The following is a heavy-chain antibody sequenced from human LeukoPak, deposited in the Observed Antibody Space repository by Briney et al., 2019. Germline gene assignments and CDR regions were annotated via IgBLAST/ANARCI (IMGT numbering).Heavy chain of an antibody. CDR3: ARVPDAWTTVVPTLDY. D-gene: IGHD4-23*01. V-gene: IGHV4-34*01. CDR2: INHSGST. J-gene: IGHJ4*02. CDR1: GGSFSGYY. Sequence: PSETLSLTCAVYGGSFSGYYWSWIRQPPGKGLEWIGEINHSGSTNYNPSLKSRVTISVDTSKNQFSLKLSSVTAADPAVYYCARVPDAWTTVVPTLDYWGQGTLVTVSS.